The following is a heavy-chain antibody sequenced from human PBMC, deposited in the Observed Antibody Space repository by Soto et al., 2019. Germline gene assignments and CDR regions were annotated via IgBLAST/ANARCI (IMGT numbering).Heavy chain of an antibody. Sequence: FGDYAISWVRQAPGKGLEWVGFIRSKAYGGTTEYAASVKGRFTISRDDSKSIAYLQMNSLRVEDTAVYNCATQDFRGTTGTTWGQGTLVTVSS. V-gene: IGHV3-49*04. CDR1: FGDYA. CDR3: ATQDFRGTTGTT. J-gene: IGHJ4*02. D-gene: IGHD1-1*01. CDR2: IRSKAYGGTT.